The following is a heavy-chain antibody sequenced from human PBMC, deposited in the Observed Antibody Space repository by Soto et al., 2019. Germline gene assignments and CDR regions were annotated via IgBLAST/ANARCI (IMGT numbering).Heavy chain of an antibody. CDR2: IHAGGST. D-gene: IGHD6-19*01. V-gene: IGHV3-53*02. J-gene: IGHJ5*02. Sequence: EVQLVETGGGLIQPGGSLRLSCAASGFSVSNNYMSWVRQAPGKGLEWVSIIHAGGSTYYADSVKGRFTISRDNSKNTMYLQMNGLRDDDTAMYYCASLAVAEGFDPWGQGTLVTVSS. CDR3: ASLAVAEGFDP. CDR1: GFSVSNNY.